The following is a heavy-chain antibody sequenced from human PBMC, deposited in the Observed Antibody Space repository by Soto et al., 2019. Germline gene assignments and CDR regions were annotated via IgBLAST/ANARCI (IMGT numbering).Heavy chain of an antibody. CDR1: GVSISSGDNY. CDR2: IYYSGTT. D-gene: IGHD3-3*01. Sequence: SETLSLTCNVAGVSISSGDNYWTWIRQPPGKGLEWIGYIYYSGTTFYNPSLKSRVTISLDTSKNQFSLKLSSGTAADTAMYYCARGSGYRLQYFDYWGQGTPVTVSS. CDR3: ARGSGYRLQYFDY. V-gene: IGHV4-30-4*01. J-gene: IGHJ4*02.